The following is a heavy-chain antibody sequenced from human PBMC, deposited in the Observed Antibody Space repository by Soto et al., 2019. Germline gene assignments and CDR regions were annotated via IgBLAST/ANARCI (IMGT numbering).Heavy chain of an antibody. CDR2: IYYSGST. CDR1: GGSISSYD. V-gene: IGHV4-59*08. CDR3: ARHYDYQNWFDP. Sequence: SETMSLTCTVAGGSISSYDVSWIRQPPGKGLEWIGYIYYSGSTNYNPSLKSRVTISVDTSKNQFSLKLSSVTAADTAVYYCARHYDYQNWFDPWGQGTLVTVSS. D-gene: IGHD3-3*01. J-gene: IGHJ5*02.